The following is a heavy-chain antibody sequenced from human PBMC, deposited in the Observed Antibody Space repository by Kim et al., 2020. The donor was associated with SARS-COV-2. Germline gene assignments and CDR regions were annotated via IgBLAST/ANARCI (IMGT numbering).Heavy chain of an antibody. CDR3: ARDNAVTTPKGFDY. V-gene: IGHV4-31*03. CDR1: GGSISSGGYY. D-gene: IGHD4-17*01. J-gene: IGHJ4*02. CDR2: IYYSGST. Sequence: SETLSLTCTVSGGSISSGGYYWSWIRQHPGKGLEWIGYIYYSGSTYYNPSLKSRVTISVDTSKNQFSLKLSSVTAADTAVYYCARDNAVTTPKGFDYWGQGTLVTVSS.